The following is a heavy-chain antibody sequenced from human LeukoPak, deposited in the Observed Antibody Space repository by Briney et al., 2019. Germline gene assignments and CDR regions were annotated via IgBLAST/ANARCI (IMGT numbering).Heavy chain of an antibody. CDR1: GGSISSSSYY. D-gene: IGHD1-26*01. CDR2: IYYSGST. V-gene: IGHV4-39*01. Sequence: SETLSLTCTVSGGSISSSSYYWGWIRQPPGKGLEWIGSIYYSGSTYYNPSLKSRVTISVDTSKNQFSLKLSSVTAADTAVYYCARCRRWELPNPWFDPWGQGTLVTVSS. CDR3: ARCRRWELPNPWFDP. J-gene: IGHJ5*02.